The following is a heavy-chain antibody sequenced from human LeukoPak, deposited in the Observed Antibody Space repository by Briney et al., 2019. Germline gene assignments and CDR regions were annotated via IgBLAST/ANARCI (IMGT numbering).Heavy chain of an antibody. J-gene: IGHJ5*02. Sequence: SETLSLTCTVSGYSVSSGYYWGWIRQPPGKGLEWIGSIYHSGSTYYNPSLKSRVTISVDTSKNQFSLKLSSVTAADTAVYYCTREVRSAWASFDPWGQGTLVIVSS. CDR3: TREVRSAWASFDP. V-gene: IGHV4-38-2*02. D-gene: IGHD1-26*01. CDR1: GYSVSSGYY. CDR2: IYHSGST.